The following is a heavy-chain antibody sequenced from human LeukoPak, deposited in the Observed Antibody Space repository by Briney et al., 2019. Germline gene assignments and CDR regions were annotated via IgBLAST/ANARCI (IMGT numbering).Heavy chain of an antibody. V-gene: IGHV3-21*01. CDR2: ISSNGNYI. J-gene: IGHJ4*02. CDR1: GFTFNTYA. Sequence: GGSLRLSCAASGFTFNTYAMNWVRQAPGKGLEWISSISSNGNYIYYADSLKGRFTVSRDNANNSLYVQMISLRAEDTAVYYCTRDTGCPGGTCYSFYDYWGQGTLVTVSS. CDR3: TRDTGCPGGTCYSFYDY. D-gene: IGHD2-15*01.